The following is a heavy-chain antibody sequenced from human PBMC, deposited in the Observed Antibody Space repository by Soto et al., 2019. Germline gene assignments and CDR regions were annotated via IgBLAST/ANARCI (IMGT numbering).Heavy chain of an antibody. Sequence: SETLSLTCTVSGGSITSYYWSWIRQPPGKGLEWLGYIYYRGNTNYNPSLKSRVTILVDTSKNQLSLKLSSVTAADTAVYYCARSSASWYSGAFDIWGQGTTVTVSS. J-gene: IGHJ3*02. CDR2: IYYRGNT. D-gene: IGHD6-13*01. CDR1: GGSITSYY. V-gene: IGHV4-59*01. CDR3: ARSSASWYSGAFDI.